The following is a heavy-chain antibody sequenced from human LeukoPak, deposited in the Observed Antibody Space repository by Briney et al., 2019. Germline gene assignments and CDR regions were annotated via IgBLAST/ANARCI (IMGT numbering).Heavy chain of an antibody. Sequence: GRSLRLSCEASGFTFSNFGVHWVRQAPGKGLEWVAIISYDGSTKYYADSVKGRFSISRDNSKNTLYLQMNSLRVEDTAVYYCATPPTAYTSGSLGYWGQGTLVTVSS. CDR1: GFTFSNFG. CDR3: ATPPTAYTSGSLGY. CDR2: ISYDGSTK. V-gene: IGHV3-30*03. J-gene: IGHJ4*02. D-gene: IGHD3-22*01.